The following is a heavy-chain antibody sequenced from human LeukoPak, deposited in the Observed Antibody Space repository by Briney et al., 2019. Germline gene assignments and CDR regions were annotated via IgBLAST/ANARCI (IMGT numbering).Heavy chain of an antibody. V-gene: IGHV1-2*02. CDR2: INPNSGGA. Sequence: EASVKVSCKASGYTFTGYYIHWVRQAPGQGLEWMGWINPNSGGANYAQKFQGRVTMTRDTSTSTVYMELSSLRSEDTAVYYCARVSSGYYANWFDPWGQGTLVTVSS. CDR3: ARVSSGYYANWFDP. CDR1: GYTFTGYY. J-gene: IGHJ5*02. D-gene: IGHD3-22*01.